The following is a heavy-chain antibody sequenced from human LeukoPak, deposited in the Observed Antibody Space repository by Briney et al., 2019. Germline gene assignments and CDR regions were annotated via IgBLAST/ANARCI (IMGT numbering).Heavy chain of an antibody. CDR3: TRSVVVPAAPRL. V-gene: IGHV4-39*01. D-gene: IGHD2-2*01. J-gene: IGHJ4*02. CDR2: IYYSGST. CDR1: GGSISSSSYY. Sequence: SETLSLTCTVSGGSISSSSYYWGWIRQPPGKGLEWTGSIYYSGSTYYNPSLKSRVTMSVDTSKNQFSLKLSSVTAAGTAVYYCTRSVVVPAAPRLWGQGTLVTVSS.